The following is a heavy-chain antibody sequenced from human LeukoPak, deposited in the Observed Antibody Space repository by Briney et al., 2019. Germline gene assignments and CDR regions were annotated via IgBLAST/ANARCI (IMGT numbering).Heavy chain of an antibody. D-gene: IGHD3-10*01. Sequence: GGSLRLSCAASGFTFSNYGMQWVRQTPGKGLEWVTLISYDGSDKYYADSVKGRFSISRDNSKNTLYLQMNSLRAEDTAVYYCASLRSGSGTFYKDYSGQGNLVTVSS. CDR2: ISYDGSDK. CDR1: GFTFSNYG. V-gene: IGHV3-30*03. CDR3: ASLRSGSGTFYKDY. J-gene: IGHJ4*02.